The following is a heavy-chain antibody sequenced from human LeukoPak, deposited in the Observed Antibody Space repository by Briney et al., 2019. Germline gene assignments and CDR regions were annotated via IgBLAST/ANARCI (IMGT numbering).Heavy chain of an antibody. D-gene: IGHD6-13*01. V-gene: IGHV4-34*01. CDR1: GGSFSGYY. CDR2: INHSGTN. CDR3: ARQGYRSSWYNYFDY. Sequence: SETLSLTCAVYGGSFSGYYWSCIRQPPGKWLEWIAEINHSGTNNYNPSLKSRVTISVDTSKNQFSLKLSSVTAADTAVYYCARQGYRSSWYNYFDYWGQGTLVTVSS. J-gene: IGHJ4*02.